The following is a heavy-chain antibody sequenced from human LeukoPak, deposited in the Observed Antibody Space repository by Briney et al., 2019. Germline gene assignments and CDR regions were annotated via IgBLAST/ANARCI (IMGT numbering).Heavy chain of an antibody. Sequence: GGSLRLSCAASGFTFSSYWMSWVRQAPGKGLEWVANIKQDGSEKYYVDSVKGRFTISRDNAKNSLYLQMNSLRAEDTAVYYCARVRWRGLYYFDYWGQGTLVTVSS. CDR2: IKQDGSEK. V-gene: IGHV3-7*01. D-gene: IGHD4-23*01. CDR1: GFTFSSYW. J-gene: IGHJ4*02. CDR3: ARVRWRGLYYFDY.